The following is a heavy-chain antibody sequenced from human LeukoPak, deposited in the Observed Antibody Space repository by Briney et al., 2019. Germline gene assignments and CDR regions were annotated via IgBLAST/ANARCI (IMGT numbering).Heavy chain of an antibody. J-gene: IGHJ4*02. CDR2: MNPNSGNT. Sequence: AASVKVSCKASGYTFTSYDINWVRQATGQGLEWMGCMNPNSGNTGYAQKFQGRVTMTRNTSISTAYMELSSLRCEDTAVYYCARDGSSSSSGHYWGQGTLVTVSS. CDR1: GYTFTSYD. V-gene: IGHV1-8*01. CDR3: ARDGSSSSSGHY. D-gene: IGHD6-6*01.